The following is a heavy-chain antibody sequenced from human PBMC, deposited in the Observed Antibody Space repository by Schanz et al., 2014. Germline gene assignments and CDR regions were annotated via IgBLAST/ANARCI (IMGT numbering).Heavy chain of an antibody. V-gene: IGHV4-4*07. D-gene: IGHD3-3*01. Sequence: QVQLQESGPGLVKPSETLSLTCTVSGGSIRGYYWSWIRQPAGKGLEWIGRISTSGSTNYNPSLRIRVSMSIGTSKPHFSLRLPSLTAADTAVYYCAKFLYDDPSWGQGTLVTVSS. CDR2: ISTSGST. J-gene: IGHJ5*02. CDR3: AKFLYDDPS. CDR1: GGSIRGYY.